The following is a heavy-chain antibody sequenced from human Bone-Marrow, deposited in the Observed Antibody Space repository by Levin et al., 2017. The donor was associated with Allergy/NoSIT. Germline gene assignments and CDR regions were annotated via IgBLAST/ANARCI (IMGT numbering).Heavy chain of an antibody. J-gene: IGHJ4*02. CDR2: IKSKTDGGTT. D-gene: IGHD3-16*02. CDR3: TKGPFTITFGGVIVPSDY. Sequence: KGLECVGRIKSKTDGGTTDYAAPVTGRFTISRDDSKNTLYLQMNSLKTEDTAVYYCTKGPFTITFGGVIVPSDYWGQGTLVTVSS. V-gene: IGHV3-15*01.